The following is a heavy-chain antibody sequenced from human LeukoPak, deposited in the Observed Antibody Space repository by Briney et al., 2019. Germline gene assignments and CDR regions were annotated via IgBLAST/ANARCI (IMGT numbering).Heavy chain of an antibody. CDR3: ARGVTTGTTPYYYAMDV. Sequence: GGSLRHSCAASGFTVSSNYMSWVRQAPGRGLEWVSVVYSGGSTYYADSVKGRFTISRDNPKNTLYLQMNSLRAEDTAVYYCARGVTTGTTPYYYAMDVWGQGTTVTVSS. V-gene: IGHV3-53*01. CDR2: VYSGGST. J-gene: IGHJ6*02. D-gene: IGHD1-1*01. CDR1: GFTVSSNY.